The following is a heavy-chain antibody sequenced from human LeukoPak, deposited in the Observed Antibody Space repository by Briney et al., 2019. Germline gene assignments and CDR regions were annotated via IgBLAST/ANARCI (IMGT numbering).Heavy chain of an antibody. Sequence: GGSLRLSCAASGFTVSNNYMRWVRQAPGKGLEWVSLIYSGGETYYADSVKGRFTISRDNSKNTVYLQMNSLRAEDTAVYYCARDRHCVGGTCYGLWGQGTRVTVSS. CDR2: IYSGGET. D-gene: IGHD2-21*01. CDR3: ARDRHCVGGTCYGL. V-gene: IGHV3-66*01. CDR1: GFTVSNNY. J-gene: IGHJ4*02.